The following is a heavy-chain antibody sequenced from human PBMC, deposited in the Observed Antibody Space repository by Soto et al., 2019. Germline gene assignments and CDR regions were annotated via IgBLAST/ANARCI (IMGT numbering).Heavy chain of an antibody. CDR3: VCGGNFVVY. J-gene: IGHJ4*02. D-gene: IGHD3-16*01. CDR2: INQDGSAG. Sequence: EVQLVESGGDWVQPGGSLRLPCAASGFTFSTYWMTWVRQPPGKGLELVASINQDGSAGYYVDSVRCRFTTSRENDNYSLYLRMTSLRDEDTAVYYFVCGGNFVVYCSPGTLVTVSP. V-gene: IGHV3-7*01. CDR1: GFTFSTYW.